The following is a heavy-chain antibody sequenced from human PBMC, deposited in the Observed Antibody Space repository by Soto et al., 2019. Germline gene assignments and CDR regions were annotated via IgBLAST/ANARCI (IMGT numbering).Heavy chain of an antibody. CDR3: ARDYRGYSGYDPPLRGDYFAFDI. D-gene: IGHD5-12*01. Sequence: SETLSLTCTVSGGSISSYYWSWIRQSPGKGLEWIGYIYYSGSTNYNPSLKSRVTISVDTSKNQFSLKLSSVTAADTAVYYCARDYRGYSGYDPPLRGDYFAFDIWGQGTMVTVSS. CDR1: GGSISSYY. CDR2: IYYSGST. J-gene: IGHJ3*02. V-gene: IGHV4-59*01.